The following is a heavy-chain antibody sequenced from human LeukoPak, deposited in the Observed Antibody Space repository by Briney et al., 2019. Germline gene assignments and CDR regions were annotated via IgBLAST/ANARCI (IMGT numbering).Heavy chain of an antibody. Sequence: PGGSLRLSCAASGFAFSHAWMNWVRQAPGKGAEWVGHIKSKTDGETTDYIAPVKGRFTISRDDSKNTLYLQMNSLKTEDTAVYYCTTGGSGWYWGQGTLVTVSS. CDR3: TTGGSGWY. D-gene: IGHD6-19*01. J-gene: IGHJ4*02. CDR2: IKSKTDGETT. V-gene: IGHV3-15*07. CDR1: GFAFSHAW.